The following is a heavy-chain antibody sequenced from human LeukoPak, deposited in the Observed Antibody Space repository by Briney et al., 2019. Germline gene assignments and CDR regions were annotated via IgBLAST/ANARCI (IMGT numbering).Heavy chain of an antibody. Sequence: SETLSLTCTVSGGSISSYYWSWIRQPPGKGLEWIGYIYYSGSTNYNPSLKSRVTISVDTSKNQFSLKLSSVTAADTAVYYCARSRVRSSWYHTFYWGQGTLVTVSS. V-gene: IGHV4-59*01. CDR3: ARSRVRSSWYHTFY. D-gene: IGHD6-13*01. CDR2: IYYSGST. J-gene: IGHJ4*02. CDR1: GGSISSYY.